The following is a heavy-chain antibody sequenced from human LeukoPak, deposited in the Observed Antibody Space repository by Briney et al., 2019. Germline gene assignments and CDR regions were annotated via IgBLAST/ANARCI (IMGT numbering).Heavy chain of an antibody. D-gene: IGHD6-13*01. CDR2: IWYDGSNK. Sequence: PGGSLRLSCAASGFTFSSYGMHWVRQAPGKGLEWVAVIWYDGSNKYYADSVKGRFTISRDTSENTLYLQMNSLRAEDTAVYYCARLAIAAAGKPYDFWGQGTLVTVSS. J-gene: IGHJ4*02. V-gene: IGHV3-33*01. CDR1: GFTFSSYG. CDR3: ARLAIAAAGKPYDF.